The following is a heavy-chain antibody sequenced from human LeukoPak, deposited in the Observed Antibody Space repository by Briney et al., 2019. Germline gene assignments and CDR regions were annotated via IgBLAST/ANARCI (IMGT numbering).Heavy chain of an antibody. V-gene: IGHV1-8*03. J-gene: IGHJ1*01. CDR3: ARGRRTISNFQH. CDR1: GYTFTSYD. CDR2: MNPNSGNT. Sequence: VASVKVSCKASGYTFTSYDINWVRQATGQGLEWMGWMNPNSGNTGYAQKFQGRVTITRNTSIGTAYMELSSLRSEDTAVYYCARGRRTISNFQHWGQGTLVTVSS. D-gene: IGHD3-3*01.